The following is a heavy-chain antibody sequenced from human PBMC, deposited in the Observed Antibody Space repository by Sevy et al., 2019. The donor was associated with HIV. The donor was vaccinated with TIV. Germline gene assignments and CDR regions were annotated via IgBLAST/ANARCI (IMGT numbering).Heavy chain of an antibody. CDR1: GIIFSNSA. D-gene: IGHD3-16*01. Sequence: ASVKVSCTASGIIFSNSAVQWVRQTRGPRLEWIGWIVVGSGVSNYAQKFQERVTISRDMSTRTAYMELSSLRSKDTAVYYCAAEDMTTFGGPLRVFNMWGQGTMVTVSS. CDR2: IVVGSGVS. V-gene: IGHV1-58*01. J-gene: IGHJ3*02. CDR3: AAEDMTTFGGPLRVFNM.